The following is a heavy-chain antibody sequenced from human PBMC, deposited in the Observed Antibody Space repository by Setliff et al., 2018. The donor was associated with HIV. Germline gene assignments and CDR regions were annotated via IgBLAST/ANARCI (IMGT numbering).Heavy chain of an antibody. Sequence: PSETMSLTCTVAGDSTNSGDYYWSWIRQPPGKGLEWIGYIYHSGSTHYNPSVNSLVAFSVDTSKNQFSLKLYSVTVADTAFYYCARADSSSWFFATVDIWGQGTMVTVSS. CDR3: ARADSSSWFFATVDI. J-gene: IGHJ3*02. D-gene: IGHD6-13*01. CDR1: GDSTNSGDYY. V-gene: IGHV4-30-4*01. CDR2: IYHSGST.